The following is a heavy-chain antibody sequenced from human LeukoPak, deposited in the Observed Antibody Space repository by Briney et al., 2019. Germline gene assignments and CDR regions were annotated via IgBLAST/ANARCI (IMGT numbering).Heavy chain of an antibody. CDR2: IKSKTDGGTT. V-gene: IGHV3-15*01. D-gene: IGHD3-10*01. J-gene: IGHJ4*02. Sequence: GGSLRLSCAASGFTFSKAWMSWVRQAPGKGLEWVGRIKSKTDGGTTDYAAPVKGRFTISRDDSKNTLSLQMNSLKTVDTAVYFCTTITMIREHEDYWGQGTLVTVSS. CDR1: GFTFSKAW. CDR3: TTITMIREHEDY.